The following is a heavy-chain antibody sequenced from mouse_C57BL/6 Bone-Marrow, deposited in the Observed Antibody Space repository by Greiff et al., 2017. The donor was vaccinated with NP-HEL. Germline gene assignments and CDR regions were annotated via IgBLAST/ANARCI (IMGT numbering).Heavy chain of an antibody. CDR1: GYTFTGYW. J-gene: IGHJ3*01. CDR2: ILPGSGGT. CDR3: ASPPYGSSYPGFAY. D-gene: IGHD1-1*01. V-gene: IGHV1-9*01. Sequence: QVQLQQSGAELMKPGASVKLSCKATGYTFTGYWIEWVKQRPGHGLEWIGEILPGSGGTNYNEKFKGKATFTADTSSNTAYMQLSSLTTEDSAIYYCASPPYGSSYPGFAYWGQGTLVTVSA.